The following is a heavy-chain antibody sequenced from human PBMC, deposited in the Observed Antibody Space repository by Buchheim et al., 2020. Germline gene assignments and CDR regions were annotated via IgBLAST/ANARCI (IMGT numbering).Heavy chain of an antibody. CDR2: ISYDGSNK. V-gene: IGHV3-30*18. CDR1: GFTFSSYG. Sequence: VQLVESGGGVVQPGRSLRLSCAASGFTFSSYGMHWVRQAPGKGLEWVAVISYDGSNKYYADSVKGRFTISRDNSKNTLYLQMNSLRAEDTAVYYCAKEEDIVVVPAAMGPPFDYWGQGTL. CDR3: AKEEDIVVVPAAMGPPFDY. J-gene: IGHJ4*02. D-gene: IGHD2-2*01.